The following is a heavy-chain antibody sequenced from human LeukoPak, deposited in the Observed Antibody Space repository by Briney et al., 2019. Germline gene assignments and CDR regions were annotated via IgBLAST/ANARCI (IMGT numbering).Heavy chain of an antibody. CDR2: IYYSGST. Sequence: PSETLSLTCTVSGGSISSSSYYWGWIRQLPGKGLEWIGSIYYSGSTYYNPSLKSRVTISVDTSKNQFSLKLSSVTAADTAVYYCARIAVAGEHFDYWGQGTLVTVSS. V-gene: IGHV4-39*01. CDR1: GGSISSSSYY. J-gene: IGHJ4*02. CDR3: ARIAVAGEHFDY. D-gene: IGHD6-19*01.